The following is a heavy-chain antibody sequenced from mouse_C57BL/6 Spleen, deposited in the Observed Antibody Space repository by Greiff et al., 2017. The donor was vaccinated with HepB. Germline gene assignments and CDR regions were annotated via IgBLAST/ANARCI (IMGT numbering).Heavy chain of an antibody. CDR3: ARLYYDYDGWFAY. J-gene: IGHJ3*01. CDR2: ISSGGSYT. Sequence: EVKLMESGGDLVKPGGSLRLSCAASGFTFSSYGMSWVCQTPDKRLEWVATISSGGSYTYYPDSVKGRFTISRDNAKNTLYLQMSSLKSEDTAMYYCARLYYDYDGWFAYWGQGTLVTVSA. CDR1: GFTFSSYG. V-gene: IGHV5-6*01. D-gene: IGHD2-4*01.